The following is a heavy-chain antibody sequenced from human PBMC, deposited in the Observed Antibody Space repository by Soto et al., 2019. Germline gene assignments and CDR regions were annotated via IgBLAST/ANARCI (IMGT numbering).Heavy chain of an antibody. CDR1: GYTFTSYG. CDR2: LSAYNGNT. CDR3: AIESPDIVVVPAAVRLYYYGMDV. D-gene: IGHD2-2*01. Sequence: QVQLVQSGAEVKKPGASVKVSCKASGYTFTSYGISWVRQAPGQGLEWMGWLSAYNGNTNYAQKLQGRVTMTTDTATSTAYMELGSLRSDDTAVYYCAIESPDIVVVPAAVRLYYYGMDVLGQGTTVTVSS. J-gene: IGHJ6*02. V-gene: IGHV1-18*04.